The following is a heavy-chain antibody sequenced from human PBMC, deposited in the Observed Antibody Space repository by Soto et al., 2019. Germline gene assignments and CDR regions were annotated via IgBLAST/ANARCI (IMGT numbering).Heavy chain of an antibody. D-gene: IGHD3-16*01. CDR3: AKDYVGMWLTIQD. CDR2: ISYDGSNK. J-gene: IGHJ4*02. V-gene: IGHV3-30*18. Sequence: QVQLVESGGGVVQPGRSLRLSCAASGFTFSSYGMHWVRQAPGKGLEWVAVISYDGSNKYYADSVKGRFTISRDNSKNTLYLQMNSLRAEDTAGYYCAKDYVGMWLTIQDWGQGTLVTVSS. CDR1: GFTFSSYG.